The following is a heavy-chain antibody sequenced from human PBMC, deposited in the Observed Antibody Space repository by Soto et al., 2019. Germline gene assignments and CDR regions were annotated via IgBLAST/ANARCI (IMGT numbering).Heavy chain of an antibody. CDR3: EVTTGY. J-gene: IGHJ4*02. CDR2: IIAGFGTA. CDR1: GYTFTSYG. Sequence: GASVKVSCKASGYTFTSYGISWVRQAPGQGLEWMGGIIAGFGTANYAQKFRGRVSMTADTSINTVYLELTTLTYEDTAVYYCEVTTGYWSQGTMVTVSS. D-gene: IGHD4-17*01. V-gene: IGHV1-18*01.